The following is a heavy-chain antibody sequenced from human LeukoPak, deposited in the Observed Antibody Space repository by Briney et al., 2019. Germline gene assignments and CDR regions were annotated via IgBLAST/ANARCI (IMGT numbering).Heavy chain of an antibody. CDR3: ARQMIAAGKNYYGTDV. D-gene: IGHD6-13*01. CDR1: GGSISSSY. CDR2: IYTSGST. J-gene: IGHJ6*02. V-gene: IGHV4-4*07. Sequence: PSETLSLTCTVSGGSISSSYWTWIRQPAGKGLEWIGRIYTSGSTNYNPSLKSRVTMSVDTSNNQFSLNLSSVTAADTAVYYCARQMIAAGKNYYGTDVWGQGTTVTVSS.